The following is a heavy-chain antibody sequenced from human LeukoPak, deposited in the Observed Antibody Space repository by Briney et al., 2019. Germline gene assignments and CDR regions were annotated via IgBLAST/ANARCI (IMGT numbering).Heavy chain of an antibody. CDR1: GFTVSSNY. D-gene: IGHD3-9*01. V-gene: IGHV3-53*01. CDR3: ARAGYFDSSTDPGYGMDV. J-gene: IGHJ6*02. CDR2: IYSGGST. Sequence: PGGSLRPSCAASGFTVSSNYMSWVRQAPGKGLEWVSVIYSGGSTYYADSVKGRFTISRDNSKNTLYLQMNSLRAEDTAVYYCARAGYFDSSTDPGYGMDVWGQGTTVTVSS.